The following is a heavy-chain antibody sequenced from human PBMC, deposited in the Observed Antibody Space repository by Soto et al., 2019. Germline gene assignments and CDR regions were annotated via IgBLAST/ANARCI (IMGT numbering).Heavy chain of an antibody. CDR1: VFTFSSYA. Sequence: GWSLRLSCTGSVFTFSSYAMHWVRLAPGKGLEWVAVVSYDGSIENYADSVRGRFTISRDNSKNTVFLQMNSLRVEDTAVYYCAKDLYYYDFHIDDSWGQGTVLTVSP. J-gene: IGHJ5*02. CDR2: VSYDGSIE. D-gene: IGHD3-16*01. CDR3: AKDLYYYDFHIDDS. V-gene: IGHV3-30*04.